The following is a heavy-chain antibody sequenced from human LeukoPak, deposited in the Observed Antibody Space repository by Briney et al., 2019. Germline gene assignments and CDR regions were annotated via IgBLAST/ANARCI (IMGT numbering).Heavy chain of an antibody. CDR3: ARDRAMDDY. CDR1: GFTFRSYW. D-gene: IGHD5-18*01. V-gene: IGHV3-7*01. Sequence: TGGSLRLSCAASGFTFRSYWMNWVRQAPGKGLEWVANIKQDGSEKYYVDSVKGRFTISRDNSKNSLYLQMNSLRAEDTAVYYCARDRAMDDYRGQGTLVTVSS. CDR2: IKQDGSEK. J-gene: IGHJ4*02.